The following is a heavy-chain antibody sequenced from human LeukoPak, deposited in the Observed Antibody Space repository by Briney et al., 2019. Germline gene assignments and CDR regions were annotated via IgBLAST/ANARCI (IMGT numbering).Heavy chain of an antibody. J-gene: IGHJ4*02. V-gene: IGHV3-23*01. CDR2: ISGSGGST. Sequence: GGSLRLSCAASGFTFSSYAMSWVRQAPGKGLEWVSAISGSGGSTYYADSVKGRFTISRDNAKNSLYLQMNSLRAEDTAVYYCARNGGHDYSNPVSLIDYWGQGTLVTVSS. CDR1: GFTFSSYA. CDR3: ARNGGHDYSNPVSLIDY. D-gene: IGHD4-11*01.